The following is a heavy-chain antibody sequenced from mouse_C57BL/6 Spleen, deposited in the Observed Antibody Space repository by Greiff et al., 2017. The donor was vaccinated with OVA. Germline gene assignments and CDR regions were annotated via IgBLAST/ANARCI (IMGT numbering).Heavy chain of an antibody. CDR3: ARGGPSPTVVAIGDY. J-gene: IGHJ2*01. V-gene: IGHV1-59*01. CDR2: IDPSDSYT. CDR1: GYTFTSYW. Sequence: QVQLKQPGAELVRPGTSVKLSCKASGYTFTSYWMHWVKQRPGQGLEWIGVIDPSDSYTNYNQKFKGKATLTVDTSSSTAYMQLSSLTSEDSAVYYCARGGPSPTVVAIGDYWGQGTTLTVSS. D-gene: IGHD1-1*01.